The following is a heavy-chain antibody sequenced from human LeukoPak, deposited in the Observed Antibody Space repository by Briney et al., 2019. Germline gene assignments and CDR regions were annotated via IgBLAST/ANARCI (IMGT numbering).Heavy chain of an antibody. V-gene: IGHV3-21*01. CDR3: ARGGKALWFGELPFDY. D-gene: IGHD3-10*01. CDR2: ISSSSSYI. CDR1: GFTFSSYS. Sequence: GGSLRLSCAASGFTFSSYSMNWVRQAPGKGLEWVSSISSSSSYIYYADSVKGRFTISRDSAKNSLYLQMNSLRAEDTAVYYCARGGKALWFGELPFDYWGQGTLVTVSS. J-gene: IGHJ4*02.